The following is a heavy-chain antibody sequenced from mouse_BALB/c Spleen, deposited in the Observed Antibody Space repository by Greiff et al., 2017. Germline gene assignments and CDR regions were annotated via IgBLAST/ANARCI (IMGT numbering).Heavy chain of an antibody. Sequence: QVQLQQPGAELVKPGASVKLSCKASGYTFTSYWMHWVKQRPGQGLEWIGEINPSNGRTNYNEKFKSKATLTVDKSSSTAYMQLSSLTSEDSAVYYGARLYYYGSSYDYAMDNWGQGTSVTGSS. CDR2: INPSNGRT. D-gene: IGHD1-1*01. CDR1: GYTFTSYW. V-gene: IGHV1S81*02. J-gene: IGHJ4*01. CDR3: ARLYYYGSSYDYAMDN.